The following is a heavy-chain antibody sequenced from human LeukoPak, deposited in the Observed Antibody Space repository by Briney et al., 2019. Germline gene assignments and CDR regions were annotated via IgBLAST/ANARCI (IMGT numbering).Heavy chain of an antibody. CDR3: ARIVPDSSSWYYFDY. Sequence: SGPALVKPTQTLTLTCTFSGFSLSTSGMCVSWIRQPPGKALEWLARIDWDDDKYYSTSLKTRLTISKDTSKNQVVLTMTNMDPVDTATYYCARIVPDSSSWYYFDYWGQGTLVTVSS. J-gene: IGHJ4*02. V-gene: IGHV2-70*11. D-gene: IGHD6-13*01. CDR1: GFSLSTSGMC. CDR2: IDWDDDK.